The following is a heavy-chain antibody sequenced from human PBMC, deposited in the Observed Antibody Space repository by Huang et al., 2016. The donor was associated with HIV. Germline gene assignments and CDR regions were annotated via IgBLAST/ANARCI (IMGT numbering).Heavy chain of an antibody. D-gene: IGHD3-10*01. J-gene: IGHJ4*02. CDR1: GGSISSHY. CDR2: VYHTGST. V-gene: IGHV4-59*11. CDR3: ARDDQVDHGLGFDY. Sequence: QVQLQESGPGLVKPSETLSLTCTVSGGSISSHYWNWFRKPPGKGLEWIGNVYHTGSTNYNPSLKSRVTISRDTSKNQFSLKVTSVTAADTAIYYCARDDQVDHGLGFDYWGQGTLVTVSS.